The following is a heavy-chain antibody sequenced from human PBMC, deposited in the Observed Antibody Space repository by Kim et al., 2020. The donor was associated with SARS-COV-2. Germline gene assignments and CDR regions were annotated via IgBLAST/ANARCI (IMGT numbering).Heavy chain of an antibody. D-gene: IGHD2-2*01. CDR1: GFTFSSYA. J-gene: IGHJ6*02. CDR2: ISYDGSNK. Sequence: GGSLRLSCAASGFTFSSYAMHWVRQAPGKGLEWVAVISYDGSNKYYVDSVKGRFTISRDNSKNTLYRQMNNLRAEDPAVYYCARDQGRSIFFLYYYYGIDVWGQGTTVTVSS. CDR3: ARDQGRSIFFLYYYYGIDV. V-gene: IGHV3-30*04.